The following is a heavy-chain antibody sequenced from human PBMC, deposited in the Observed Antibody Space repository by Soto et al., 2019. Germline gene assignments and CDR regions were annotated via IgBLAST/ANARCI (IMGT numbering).Heavy chain of an antibody. CDR1: GFTFSSYA. CDR2: ISYDGSNK. Sequence: GGSLRLSCAASGFTFSSYAMHWVRQAPGKGLEWVAVISYDGSNKYYADSVKGRFTISRDNSKNTLYLQMNSLRAEDTAVYYCARDHGYCSSTSCPYYYYYYGMDVWGQGTTVTVSS. CDR3: ARDHGYCSSTSCPYYYYYYGMDV. V-gene: IGHV3-30-3*01. J-gene: IGHJ6*02. D-gene: IGHD2-2*01.